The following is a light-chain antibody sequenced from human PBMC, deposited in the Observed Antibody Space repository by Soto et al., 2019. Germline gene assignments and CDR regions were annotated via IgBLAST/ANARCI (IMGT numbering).Light chain of an antibody. CDR3: QHYDSVPCT. Sequence: DIQLTQSPSSVSASVGDSVTITCQASQDIKNYLIWYQQKPGKAPNLLIYDASTLGTGVSSRFSGSGSGTDFSFTITNLQPEDIATYFCQHYDSVPCTFGQGTRLEIK. J-gene: IGKJ2*02. V-gene: IGKV1-33*01. CDR2: DAS. CDR1: QDIKNY.